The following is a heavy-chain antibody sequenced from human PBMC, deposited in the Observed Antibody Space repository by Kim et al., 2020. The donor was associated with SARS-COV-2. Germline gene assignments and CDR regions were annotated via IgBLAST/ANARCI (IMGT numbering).Heavy chain of an antibody. J-gene: IGHJ4*02. Sequence: GGSLRLSCAASGFTFSSYWMHWVRQAPGKGLVWVSRINSDGSSTSYADSVKGRFTISRDNAKNTLYLQMNSLRAEDTAVYYCARGRVRGVAFDYWGQGTLVTVSS. V-gene: IGHV3-74*01. D-gene: IGHD3-10*01. CDR1: GFTFSSYW. CDR2: INSDGSST. CDR3: ARGRVRGVAFDY.